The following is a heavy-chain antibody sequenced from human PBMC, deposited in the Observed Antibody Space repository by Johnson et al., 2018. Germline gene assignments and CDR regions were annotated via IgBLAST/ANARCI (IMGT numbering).Heavy chain of an antibody. V-gene: IGHV4-34*11. D-gene: IGHD1-26*01. J-gene: IGHJ6*02. Sequence: QVQLQQWGAGLLKPSETLSLTCAVYGGSFSGYYWSWIRQPPGKGLEWIGYIYYSGSTNYNPSLKSRVTISVDTSKNQFSLKLSSVTAADTAVYYCARGAGDYYYYYGMDVWGQGTTVTVSS. CDR2: IYYSGST. CDR1: GGSFSGYY. CDR3: ARGAGDYYYYYGMDV.